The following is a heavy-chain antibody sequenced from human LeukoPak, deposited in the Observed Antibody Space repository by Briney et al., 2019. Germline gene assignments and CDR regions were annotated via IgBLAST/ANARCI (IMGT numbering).Heavy chain of an antibody. CDR1: GYTFTSYY. J-gene: IGHJ4*02. CDR3: ATLAVDYYFDY. CDR2: INPSGGST. V-gene: IGHV1-46*01. D-gene: IGHD6-19*01. Sequence: ASVKVSCKASGYTFTSYYMHWVRQAPGQGLEWMGIINPSGGSTSYAQKFQGRVTMTRDTSTSTVYMELSSLRSEDTAVYYCATLAVDYYFDYWGQGTLVTVSS.